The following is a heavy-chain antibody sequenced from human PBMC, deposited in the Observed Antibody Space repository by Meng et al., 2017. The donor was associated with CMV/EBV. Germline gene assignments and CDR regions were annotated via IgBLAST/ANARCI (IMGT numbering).Heavy chain of an antibody. Sequence: SGDYDWSESRQPPGKGLEWIGYIDYSRGTYYNPSRKSRVTISVDTSKRQFSLKLSSVTAADTAVYYCASYYYDSSGYYPPWMYYFDYWGQGTLVTVSS. CDR1: SGDYD. J-gene: IGHJ4*02. D-gene: IGHD3-22*01. CDR2: IDYSRGT. CDR3: ASYYYDSSGYYPPWMYYFDY. V-gene: IGHV4-30-4*01.